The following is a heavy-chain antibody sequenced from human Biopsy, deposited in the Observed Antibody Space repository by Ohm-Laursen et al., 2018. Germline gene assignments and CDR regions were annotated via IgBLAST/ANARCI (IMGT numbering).Heavy chain of an antibody. CDR2: ISSTGYT. D-gene: IGHD4-23*01. J-gene: IGHJ4*02. V-gene: IGHV4-4*08. CDR1: RDSISNYY. Sequence: GTLSLTCTVSRDSISNYYWTWIRQPPGKGLEWIGFISSTGYTSYIPSLKSRVTISVGTSRRQSSLKMRSVTAADTAVYYCAKGRNDNGGMYFGSWGQGTLVIVST. CDR3: AKGRNDNGGMYFGS.